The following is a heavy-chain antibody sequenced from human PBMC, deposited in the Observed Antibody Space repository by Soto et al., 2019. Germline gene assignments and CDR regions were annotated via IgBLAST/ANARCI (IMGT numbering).Heavy chain of an antibody. CDR3: ARERYQVLSDGMDV. D-gene: IGHD2-2*01. CDR2: LNPKSGGT. V-gene: IGHV1-2*02. Sequence: ASVRVSCKASGFTFSDYYMHWVREAPGQGLEWMGWLNPKSGGTTYAQKFQGRLTLSRDTSINTAYMELSRLSIDDTALYYCARERYQVLSDGMDVWGQGTTVTVSS. J-gene: IGHJ6*02. CDR1: GFTFSDYY.